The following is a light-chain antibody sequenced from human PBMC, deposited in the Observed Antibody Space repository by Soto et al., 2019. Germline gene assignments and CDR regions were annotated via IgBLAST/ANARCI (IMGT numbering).Light chain of an antibody. V-gene: IGKV1-27*01. Sequence: DIQLTQSPSFLSASVGDRVTITCRASQGIRNFVAWYQQKPGKAPKLLIYAASTLQSGVPSRFSCSGSGTDFTLTINSLQPEDVATYSCQKYSSVPVFGPGTKVEIK. CDR3: QKYSSVPV. CDR1: QGIRNF. CDR2: AAS. J-gene: IGKJ3*01.